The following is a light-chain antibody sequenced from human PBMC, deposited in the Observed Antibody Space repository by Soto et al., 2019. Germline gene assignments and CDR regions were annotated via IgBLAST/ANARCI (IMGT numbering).Light chain of an antibody. Sequence: DIQMTQSPSSLSASVGDRVTITCRASQSISSYLNWYQQKPGKAPKLLIYAASSLQSGVPSRFSGSGSGTDFTLTIYSVQPEDFATYYCQQYNSYSGTFGQGTRLEIK. CDR3: QQYNSYSGT. CDR2: AAS. J-gene: IGKJ5*01. V-gene: IGKV1-39*01. CDR1: QSISSY.